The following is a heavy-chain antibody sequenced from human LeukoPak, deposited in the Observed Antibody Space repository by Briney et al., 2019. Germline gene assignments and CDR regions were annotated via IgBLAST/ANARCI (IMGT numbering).Heavy chain of an antibody. CDR3: ARKGYSGYRLGIDY. J-gene: IGHJ4*02. CDR2: IWYDGNEK. V-gene: IGHV3-33*01. CDR1: GFTFSSYV. D-gene: IGHD5-12*01. Sequence: GGSLRLSCAASGFTFSSYVMHWVRQAPGKGLEWVAIIWYDGNEKYYADSVKGRFTISRDNSNNTLYLQMNSLRAEDTAVYYCARKGYSGYRLGIDYWGQGTLVTVSS.